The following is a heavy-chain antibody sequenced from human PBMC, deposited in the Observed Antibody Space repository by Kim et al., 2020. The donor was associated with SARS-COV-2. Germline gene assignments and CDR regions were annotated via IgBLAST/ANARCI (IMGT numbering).Heavy chain of an antibody. CDR3: ARGLFRGSRVVAHTNWFDP. CDR2: INTNTGNP. Sequence: ASVKVSCKASGYTFTSYAMNWVRQAPGQGLEWMGWINTNTGNPTYAQGFTGRFVFSLDTSVSTAYLQISSLKAEDTAVYYCARGLFRGSRVVAHTNWFDPWGQGTLVTVSS. CDR1: GYTFTSYA. D-gene: IGHD5-12*01. J-gene: IGHJ5*02. V-gene: IGHV7-4-1*02.